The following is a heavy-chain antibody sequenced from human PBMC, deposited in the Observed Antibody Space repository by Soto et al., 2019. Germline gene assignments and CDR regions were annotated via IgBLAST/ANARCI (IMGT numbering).Heavy chain of an antibody. CDR1: GFTFSSYW. D-gene: IGHD1-26*01. Sequence: PGGSLRLSCAASGFTFSSYWMTWVRQAPGKGLEWVANIKQDGSEKYYVDSVKGRFIISRDNAKNIVYLQMSSLRAEDTALYYCATMAGTYPYWGQGTLVTVSS. CDR2: IKQDGSEK. CDR3: ATMAGTYPY. J-gene: IGHJ4*02. V-gene: IGHV3-7*02.